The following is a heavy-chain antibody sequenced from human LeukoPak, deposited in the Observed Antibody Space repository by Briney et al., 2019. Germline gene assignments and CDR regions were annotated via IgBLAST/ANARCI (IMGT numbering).Heavy chain of an antibody. Sequence: SETLSLTCTVSGGSISGYYWGWIRQPPGKGLEWIGSIHSSGGTYYNPSLKSRVTMSIDTSKNQFSLNLSSVTAADRGVYYCAKHEGSYYDKSGYTFDFWGQGTQVTVSS. J-gene: IGHJ4*02. CDR2: IHSSGGT. CDR1: GGSISGYY. CDR3: AKHEGSYYDKSGYTFDF. D-gene: IGHD3-22*01. V-gene: IGHV4-59*04.